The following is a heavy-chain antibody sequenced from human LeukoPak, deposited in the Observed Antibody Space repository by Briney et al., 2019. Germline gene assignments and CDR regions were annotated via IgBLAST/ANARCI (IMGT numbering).Heavy chain of an antibody. V-gene: IGHV4-38-2*02. D-gene: IGHD6-6*01. CDR1: GGSISSGYY. Sequence: PSETLSLTCTVSGGSISSGYYWGWIRQSPGKGLEWIGSIYHSGSTYYNPSLKSRVTISVDTSKNQFSLKLSSVTAADTAVYYCARGTKVAARLVYYYYYYMDVWGKGTTVTVSS. CDR3: ARGTKVAARLVYYYYYYMDV. J-gene: IGHJ6*03. CDR2: IYHSGST.